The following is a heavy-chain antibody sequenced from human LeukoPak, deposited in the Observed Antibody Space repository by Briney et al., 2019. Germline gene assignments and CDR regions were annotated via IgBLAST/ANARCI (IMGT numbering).Heavy chain of an antibody. J-gene: IGHJ5*02. CDR1: GYTFTSYY. V-gene: IGHV1-46*01. CDR3: ARDPSIAAAPYNWFDP. Sequence: ASVKVSCKASGYTFTSYYMHWVRQAPGQGLEWMGIINPSGGSTSYAQKFQGRVTMTRDTSTSTVYMELSSLRSEDTAVYYYARDPSIAAAPYNWFDPWGQGTLVTVSS. CDR2: INPSGGST. D-gene: IGHD6-13*01.